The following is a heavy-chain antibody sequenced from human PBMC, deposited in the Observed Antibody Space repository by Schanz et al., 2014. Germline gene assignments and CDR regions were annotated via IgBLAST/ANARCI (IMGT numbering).Heavy chain of an antibody. Sequence: QVQLVQSGAEVKKPGSSVKVSCKASGGTFSSFAIFWVRQAPGQGLEWMGTIIPILDITNYAQKFQGRVXITADKSTSTVFLSLSLLRSGAALLSSSSLSLQDYSDSSGYATYYFGNWGQGTLVTVSS. D-gene: IGHD3-22*01. CDR2: IIPILDIT. CDR1: GGTFSSFA. J-gene: IGHJ4*02. V-gene: IGHV1-69*04. CDR3: SLSLQDYSDSSGYATYYFGN.